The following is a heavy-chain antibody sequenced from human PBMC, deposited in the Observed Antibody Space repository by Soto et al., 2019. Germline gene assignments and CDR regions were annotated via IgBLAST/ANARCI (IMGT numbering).Heavy chain of an antibody. J-gene: IGHJ4*02. CDR1: GFTFSDYS. V-gene: IGHV3-48*01. CDR2: ISSSSSTR. Sequence: EVQLVESGGGLVQPGGSLRLSCAASGFTFSDYSMNWVRQAPGKGLEWVSYISSSSSTRYYADSVKGRFTISRDNAKNLLYLQMNSLRAEDTAVYYCASGVWGYGDRACDYLGQGTLVTVSS. D-gene: IGHD4-17*01. CDR3: ASGVWGYGDRACDY.